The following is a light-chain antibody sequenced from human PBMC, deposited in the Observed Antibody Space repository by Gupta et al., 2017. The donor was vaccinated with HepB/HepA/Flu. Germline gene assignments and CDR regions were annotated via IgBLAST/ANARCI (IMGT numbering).Light chain of an antibody. J-gene: IGLJ2*01. CDR2: EVN. Sequence: QSALTQPASVSGSPGQSITFSCTGTSADIGPYDLVSWYQQHPGKAPKLMIYEVNKRPSGVSDRFSGSNSGNTASLTISGLQAEDEADYYCSSYTGSDTFVVFGGGTRLTVL. V-gene: IGLV2-23*02. CDR3: SSYTGSDTFVV. CDR1: SADIGPYDL.